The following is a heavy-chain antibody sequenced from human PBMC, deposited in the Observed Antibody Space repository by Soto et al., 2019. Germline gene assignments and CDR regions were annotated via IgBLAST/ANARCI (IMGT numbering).Heavy chain of an antibody. CDR2: IHSGGST. J-gene: IGHJ4*02. CDR1: VVTVGGNY. D-gene: IGHD1-1*01. CDR3: ARVEVNDYFDY. V-gene: IGHV3-53*01. Sequence: GGSLRLSWASSVVTVGGNYMSWVRQAPGKGLEWVSVIHSGGSTYYADSVKGRFTISRDNSKNTLYLQMNSLRAEDTAVYYCARVEVNDYFDYWGQGTLVTVSS.